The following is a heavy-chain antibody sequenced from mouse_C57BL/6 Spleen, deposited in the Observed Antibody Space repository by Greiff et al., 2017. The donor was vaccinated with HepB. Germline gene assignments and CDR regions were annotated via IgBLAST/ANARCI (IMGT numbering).Heavy chain of an antibody. V-gene: IGHV1-69*01. J-gene: IGHJ4*01. CDR1: GYTFTSYW. D-gene: IGHD1-1*01. Sequence: VQLQQPGAELVMPGASVKLSCKASGYTFTSYWMHWVKQRPGQGLEWIGEIDPSDSYTNYNQKFKGKSTLTVDKSSSTAYMQLSSLTSEDSAVYYCASYYYGSRGDAMDYWGQGTSVTVSS. CDR2: IDPSDSYT. CDR3: ASYYYGSRGDAMDY.